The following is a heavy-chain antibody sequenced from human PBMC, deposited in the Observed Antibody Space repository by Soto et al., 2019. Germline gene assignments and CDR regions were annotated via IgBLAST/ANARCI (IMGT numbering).Heavy chain of an antibody. J-gene: IGHJ6*02. CDR2: ISYDGSNK. V-gene: IGHV3-30*18. Sequence: QVQLVESGGGVVQPGRSLRLSCAASGFTFSSYGMHWVRQAPGKGLEWVAVISYDGSNKYYADSVKGRFTISRDNSKNTLYLQMNSLRAEDTAVYYCAKVPGTAYYYYGMDVWGQGTTVTVSS. D-gene: IGHD1-1*01. CDR1: GFTFSSYG. CDR3: AKVPGTAYYYYGMDV.